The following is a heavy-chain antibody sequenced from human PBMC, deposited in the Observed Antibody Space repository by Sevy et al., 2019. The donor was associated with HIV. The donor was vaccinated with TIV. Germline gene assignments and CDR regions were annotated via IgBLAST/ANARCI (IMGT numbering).Heavy chain of an antibody. D-gene: IGHD2-2*02. Sequence: SETLSLTCAVSGYSISSGYYWGWIRQPPGKGLEWIGSIYHSGSTYYNPSLKSRVTISVDTSKNQFSLKLSSVTAADTAVYYCARALPRHCSSTSCYTFLTRWFDPWGQGTLVTVSS. CDR2: IYHSGST. V-gene: IGHV4-38-2*01. CDR3: ARALPRHCSSTSCYTFLTRWFDP. CDR1: GYSISSGYY. J-gene: IGHJ5*02.